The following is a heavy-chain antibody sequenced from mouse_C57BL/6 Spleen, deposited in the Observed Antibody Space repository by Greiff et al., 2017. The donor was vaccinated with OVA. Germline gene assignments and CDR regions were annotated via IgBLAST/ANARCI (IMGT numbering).Heavy chain of an antibody. Sequence: EVHLVESEGGLVQPGSSMKLSCTASGFTFSDYYMAWVRQVPEKGLEWVANINYDGSSTYYLDSLKSRFIISRDNAKNILYLQMSSLKSEDTATYYCAREALYYGSSLDYWGKGTTLTVSS. CDR3: AREALYYGSSLDY. CDR1: GFTFSDYY. V-gene: IGHV5-16*01. J-gene: IGHJ2*01. CDR2: INYDGSST. D-gene: IGHD1-1*01.